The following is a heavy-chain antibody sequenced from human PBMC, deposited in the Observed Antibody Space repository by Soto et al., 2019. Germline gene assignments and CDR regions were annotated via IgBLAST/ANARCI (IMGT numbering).Heavy chain of an antibody. V-gene: IGHV2-5*02. J-gene: IGHJ5*02. Sequence: SGPTLVNPTQTLTLTCTFSGFSLSTSGVGVGWIRQPPGKALEWLALIYWDDDKRYSPSLKSRLTITKDTSKNQVVLTMTNMDPVDTATYYCAHGNPNYDILTGYENWFDPWGQGTLVTVSS. D-gene: IGHD3-9*01. CDR2: IYWDDDK. CDR1: GFSLSTSGVG. CDR3: AHGNPNYDILTGYENWFDP.